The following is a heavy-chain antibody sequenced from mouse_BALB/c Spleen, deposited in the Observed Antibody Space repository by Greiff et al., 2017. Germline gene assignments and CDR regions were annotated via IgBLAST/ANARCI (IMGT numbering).Heavy chain of an antibody. Sequence: EVQLVESGGGLVQPKGSLKLSCAASGFTFNTYAMNWVRQAPGKGLEWVARIRSKSNNYATYYADSVKDRFTISRDDSQSMLYLQMNNLKTEDTAMYYCVRRGYYDYDVWFAYWGQGTLVTVSA. CDR2: IRSKSNNYAT. CDR1: GFTFNTYA. J-gene: IGHJ3*01. D-gene: IGHD2-4*01. V-gene: IGHV10-1*02. CDR3: VRRGYYDYDVWFAY.